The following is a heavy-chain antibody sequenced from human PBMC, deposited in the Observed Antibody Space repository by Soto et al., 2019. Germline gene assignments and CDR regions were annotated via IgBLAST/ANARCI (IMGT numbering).Heavy chain of an antibody. Sequence: GGSLRLSCAASGFTFSSYDMHWVRQATGKGLEWVSAIGTAGDTYYPGSVKGRFTISRENAKNSLYLQMNSLRAGDTAVYYCPRGGHDFWSGSTGMDVWGQGTTVTVSS. J-gene: IGHJ6*02. D-gene: IGHD3-3*01. CDR2: IGTAGDT. CDR3: PRGGHDFWSGSTGMDV. V-gene: IGHV3-13*01. CDR1: GFTFSSYD.